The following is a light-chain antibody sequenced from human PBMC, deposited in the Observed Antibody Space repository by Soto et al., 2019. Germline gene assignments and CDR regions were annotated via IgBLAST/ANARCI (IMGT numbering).Light chain of an antibody. CDR1: NIGSKS. J-gene: IGLJ1*01. CDR3: QVWDSSSDQYV. CDR2: YDS. V-gene: IGLV3-21*04. Sequence: SYELTQPPSVSVAPGKTATITCGGNNIGSKSVHWYQQKPGQAPILVIYYDSDRPSGIPERFSGSNSGNTATLTISRVEAGDEADYYCQVWDSSSDQYVFGTGTKVTVL.